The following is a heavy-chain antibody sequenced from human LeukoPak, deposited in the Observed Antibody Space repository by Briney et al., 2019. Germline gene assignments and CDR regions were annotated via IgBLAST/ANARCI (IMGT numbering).Heavy chain of an antibody. Sequence: PSETLSLTCTVSGGSISSGDYYWSWIRQPPGKGLEWIGYIYYSGSTYYNPSLKSRVTISVDTSKNQFSLKLSSVTAADTAVYYCARAPSIRRQGWFDPWGQGTLVTVSS. D-gene: IGHD4-17*01. CDR3: ARAPSIRRQGWFDP. CDR2: IYYSGST. CDR1: GGSISSGDYY. V-gene: IGHV4-30-4*01. J-gene: IGHJ5*02.